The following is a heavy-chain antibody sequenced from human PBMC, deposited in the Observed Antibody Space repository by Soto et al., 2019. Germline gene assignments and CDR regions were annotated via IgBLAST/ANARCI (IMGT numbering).Heavy chain of an antibody. CDR3: ARDPWDYGGVTLDY. J-gene: IGHJ4*02. V-gene: IGHV1-2*02. D-gene: IGHD4-17*01. Sequence: QVQLVQSGAEVKKPGASVKVSCKPSGYTFTNYFIQWLRQAPGQGLEWMGWINPNDGGTNYAQKFQGRVAVTSDTSISTAYMELSSLTSDDTAVYYCARDPWDYGGVTLDYWCQGTLVTVSS. CDR2: INPNDGGT. CDR1: GYTFTNYF.